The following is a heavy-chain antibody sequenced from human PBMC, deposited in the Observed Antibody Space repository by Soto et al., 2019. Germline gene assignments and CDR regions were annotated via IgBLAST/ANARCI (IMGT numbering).Heavy chain of an antibody. Sequence: EVQLVESGGGLVQPGGSLRLSCAASGFTVSSSYMGWVRQAPGKGLEWVSSIYSGGNTYYADSVRGRFTISTDNSKETLYLLMNSLRVDDTAMYYCARHVGFYWYFDLWGRGTLVTVSS. V-gene: IGHV3-66*04. J-gene: IGHJ2*01. CDR3: ARHVGFYWYFDL. CDR1: GFTVSSSY. CDR2: IYSGGNT. D-gene: IGHD1-26*01.